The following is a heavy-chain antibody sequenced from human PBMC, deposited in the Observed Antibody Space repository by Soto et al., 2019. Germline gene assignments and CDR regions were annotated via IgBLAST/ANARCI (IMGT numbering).Heavy chain of an antibody. J-gene: IGHJ4*02. Sequence: SETLSLTCTVSSGSLSNYYWSWIRQPAGKGLEWIGRIFPTGNTDYNPSLRSRVTMSVDTSKNQFSLKLNSVTAAETAVYYCARGRGKPDIVVVPAAISAFDYWGQGTLVTVSS. CDR2: IFPTGNT. D-gene: IGHD2-2*01. CDR3: ARGRGKPDIVVVPAAISAFDY. V-gene: IGHV4-4*07. CDR1: SGSLSNYY.